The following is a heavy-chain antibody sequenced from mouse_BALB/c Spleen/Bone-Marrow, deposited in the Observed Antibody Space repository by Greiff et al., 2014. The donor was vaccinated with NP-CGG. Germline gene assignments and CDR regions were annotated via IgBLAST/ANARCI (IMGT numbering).Heavy chain of an antibody. CDR3: ARGLPLDF. J-gene: IGHJ2*01. CDR1: GYTFSNYW. CDR2: ILPGSGTT. D-gene: IGHD2-4*01. Sequence: VQLVESGAELMKPGASVKISCKATGYTFSNYWIEWVKQRPEHGLEWIGEILPGSGTTNYNEKFDDKAAFTADTSSNTAYMQLSSLTSEDSAVYYCARGLPLDFWGQGTTLTVSS. V-gene: IGHV1-9*01.